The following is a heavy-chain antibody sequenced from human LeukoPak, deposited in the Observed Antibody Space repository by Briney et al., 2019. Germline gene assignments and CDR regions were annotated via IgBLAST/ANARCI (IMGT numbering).Heavy chain of an antibody. CDR2: INEDGRHK. Sequence: GGSLRLSCAASGFSFSDAWMSWVRQAPGKGLEWVANINEDGRHKNYLDSVKGRFTISRDNTKNSVYLQMNSLRAEDTAVYYCARDPPHRFTMIEKDSWGQGILVTVSS. CDR1: GFSFSDAW. V-gene: IGHV3-7*01. D-gene: IGHD3-22*01. J-gene: IGHJ4*02. CDR3: ARDPPHRFTMIEKDS.